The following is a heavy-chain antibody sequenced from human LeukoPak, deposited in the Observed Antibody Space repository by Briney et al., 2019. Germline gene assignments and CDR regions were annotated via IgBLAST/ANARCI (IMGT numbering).Heavy chain of an antibody. Sequence: GGSLRLSCAASGFTFSSYAMHWVRQAPGKGLEWVAVISYDGSNKYYADSVKGRFTISRGNSKNTLYLQMNSLRAEDTAVYYCARGRSSSPRTDYWGQGTLVTVSS. D-gene: IGHD6-6*01. CDR2: ISYDGSNK. CDR3: ARGRSSSPRTDY. J-gene: IGHJ4*02. V-gene: IGHV3-30*01. CDR1: GFTFSSYA.